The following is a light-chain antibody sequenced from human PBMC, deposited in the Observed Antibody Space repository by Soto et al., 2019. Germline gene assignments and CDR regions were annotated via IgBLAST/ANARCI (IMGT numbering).Light chain of an antibody. CDR2: DAS. V-gene: IGKV3-11*01. Sequence: EIVMTQSPATLSVSPGERATLSCRASQSVSSNLAWYQQKPGQAPRLLIYDASNRATGIPARFSGSVSGTDFTLTISSLEPEDFAVYDCQQRSNWPRITFGQGTRLEIK. J-gene: IGKJ5*01. CDR3: QQRSNWPRIT. CDR1: QSVSSN.